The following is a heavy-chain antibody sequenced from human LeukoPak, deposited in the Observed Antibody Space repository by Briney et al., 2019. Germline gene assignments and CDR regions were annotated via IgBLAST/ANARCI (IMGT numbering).Heavy chain of an antibody. CDR1: GFTFSSYS. D-gene: IGHD1-26*01. Sequence: PGGSLRLSRAASGFTFSSYSMHWVRQAPGKGLVWVSRIFVDGSSTSYADSVKGRFTISRDNSKNTLYLQVNSLRAEDTAVYYCAKGGKWDVTPFDYWGQGTLVTVSS. CDR2: IFVDGSST. CDR3: AKGGKWDVTPFDY. V-gene: IGHV3-74*01. J-gene: IGHJ4*02.